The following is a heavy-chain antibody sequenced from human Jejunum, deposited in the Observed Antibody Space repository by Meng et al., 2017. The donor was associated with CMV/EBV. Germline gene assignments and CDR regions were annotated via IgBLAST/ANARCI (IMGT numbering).Heavy chain of an antibody. CDR2: INTKTGNP. D-gene: IGHD2/OR15-2a*01. Sequence: SGYSFSNYAMNWVRQAPGQGLEWMGWINTKTGNPTYAQGFTGRFVFSLDTSVSTAYLEISSLESEDTAVYYCARARDCNIRRCYSDYWGRGTLVTVSS. CDR1: GYSFSNYA. J-gene: IGHJ4*02. CDR3: ARARDCNIRRCYSDY. V-gene: IGHV7-4-1*02.